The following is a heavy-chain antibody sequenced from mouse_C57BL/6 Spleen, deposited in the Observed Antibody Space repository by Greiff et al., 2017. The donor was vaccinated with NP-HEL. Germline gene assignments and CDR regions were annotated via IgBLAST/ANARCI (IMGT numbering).Heavy chain of an antibody. Sequence: QVQLQQPGAELVKPGASVKLSCKASGYTFTSYWMHWVKQRPGRGLEWIGRIDPNSGGTKYNEKFKSKATLTVDKPSSTAYMQLSSLTSEDSAVYDCASYYSNYLFAYWGQGTLVTVAA. V-gene: IGHV1-72*01. CDR3: ASYYSNYLFAY. D-gene: IGHD2-5*01. CDR2: IDPNSGGT. J-gene: IGHJ3*01. CDR1: GYTFTSYW.